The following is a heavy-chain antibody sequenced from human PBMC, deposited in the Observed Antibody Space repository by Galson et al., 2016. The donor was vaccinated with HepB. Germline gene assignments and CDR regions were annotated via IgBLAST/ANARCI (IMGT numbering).Heavy chain of an antibody. CDR3: AREPRGNNWDYFDS. J-gene: IGHJ4*02. D-gene: IGHD1-1*01. CDR2: IYYNGST. CDR1: GGSIINNRYY. Sequence: SETLSLTCTVSGGSIINNRYYWGWIRQPPGKGLEWIANIYYNGSTYYNPSLKSRVTIAMDTSENHFSLNLNSMTASDTAIYYCAREPRGNNWDYFDSWGQGALVTVSS. V-gene: IGHV4-39*02.